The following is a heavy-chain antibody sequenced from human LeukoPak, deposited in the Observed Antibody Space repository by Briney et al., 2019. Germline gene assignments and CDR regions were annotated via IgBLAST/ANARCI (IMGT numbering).Heavy chain of an antibody. D-gene: IGHD6-13*01. J-gene: IGHJ4*02. CDR3: ARGGSSWYPERFFDY. CDR1: GFTLSSYA. CDR2: ISDSGNT. Sequence: GGSLRLSCAASGFTLSSYAMSWVRQAPGKGLEWVSAISDSGNTYHADSVKGRFTISRDNAKNSLYLQMNSLRAEDTAVYYCARGGSSWYPERFFDYWGQGTLVTVSS. V-gene: IGHV3-23*01.